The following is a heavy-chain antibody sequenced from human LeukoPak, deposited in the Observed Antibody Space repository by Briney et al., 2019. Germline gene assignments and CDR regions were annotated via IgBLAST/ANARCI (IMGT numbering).Heavy chain of an antibody. D-gene: IGHD6-13*01. Sequence: RRRSRRLSWTAPTFTCSTYGMHWARQAPEKGLERATFISYDGSYKFYADSVEGRFTISIENSKSTLYLQMNSLRAEDTAVYYCAKDRYSGLNTIDYWGQGTLVTVSS. CDR3: AKDRYSGLNTIDY. CDR2: ISYDGSYK. CDR1: TFTCSTYG. V-gene: IGHV3-30*18. J-gene: IGHJ4*02.